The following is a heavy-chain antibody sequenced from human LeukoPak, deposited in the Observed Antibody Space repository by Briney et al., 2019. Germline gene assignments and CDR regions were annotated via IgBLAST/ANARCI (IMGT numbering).Heavy chain of an antibody. J-gene: IGHJ4*02. V-gene: IGHV5-51*01. D-gene: IGHD1-1*01. Sequence: GESLKISCKGSGYSFTNYWIAWVRQMPGKGLECMGIIYPGDSDTRYSPSFQGQVTISADKSISTAYLQWSSLKASHTAMYYCARRLEPSTGFDYWGQGTLVTVSS. CDR3: ARRLEPSTGFDY. CDR1: GYSFTNYW. CDR2: IYPGDSDT.